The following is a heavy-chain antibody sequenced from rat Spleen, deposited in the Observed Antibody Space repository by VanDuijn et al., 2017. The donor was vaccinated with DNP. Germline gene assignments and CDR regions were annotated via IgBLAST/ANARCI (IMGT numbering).Heavy chain of an antibody. CDR3: TREDWVLDY. CDR2: ISYEGSST. CDR1: GFTFSNYG. D-gene: IGHD5-1*01. Sequence: EVQLVESGGGLVQPGRSLKLSCAASGFTFSNYGMHWIRQAPTKGLEWVASISYEGSSTYYGDSVKGRFTISRDNAKSTLYLQMNSLRSEDTATYYCTREDWVLDYWGQGVMFTVSS. V-gene: IGHV5-19*01. J-gene: IGHJ2*01.